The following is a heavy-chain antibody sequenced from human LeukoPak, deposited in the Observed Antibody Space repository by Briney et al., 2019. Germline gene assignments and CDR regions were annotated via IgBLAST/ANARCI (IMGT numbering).Heavy chain of an antibody. J-gene: IGHJ4*02. D-gene: IGHD3-10*01. V-gene: IGHV3-48*03. CDR1: GFTFSSYE. Sequence: GGSLRLSCAASGFTFSSYEMNWVRQAPGKGLEWASYISSSGSTIYYADSVKGRFTISRDNAKNSLYLQMNSLRAEDTAVYYCARDGHYYGSGSYYRLGFDYWGQGTLVTVSS. CDR3: ARDGHYYGSGSYYRLGFDY. CDR2: ISSSGSTI.